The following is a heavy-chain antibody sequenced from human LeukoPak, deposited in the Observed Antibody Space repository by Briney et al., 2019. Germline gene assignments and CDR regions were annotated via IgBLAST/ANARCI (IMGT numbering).Heavy chain of an antibody. J-gene: IGHJ5*02. Sequence: SVKVSCKASGGTFSSYAISWVRQAPGQGLEWMGGIIPIFGTANYAQKFQGRGTITADKSTSTAYMGRSSLRSEDTALYYCAKDRGWGGNPLPWGEWFDPWGQGTLVTVSP. D-gene: IGHD2-2*01. V-gene: IGHV1-69*06. CDR1: GGTFSSYA. CDR3: AKDRGWGGNPLPWGEWFDP. CDR2: IIPIFGTA.